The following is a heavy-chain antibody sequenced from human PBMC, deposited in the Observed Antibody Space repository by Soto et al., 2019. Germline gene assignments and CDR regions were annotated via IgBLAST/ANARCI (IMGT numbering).Heavy chain of an antibody. D-gene: IGHD3-16*01. CDR3: ARDVGDVSFDY. Sequence: LRLSCAASGFIFRNHWMTWVRQAPGKGLEWVANIKPDGSETSYVDSVKGRFTISRDNAKNSLSLQMNSLRAEDTAVYYCARDVGDVSFDYWGQGTLVTVSS. CDR2: IKPDGSET. V-gene: IGHV3-7*01. CDR1: GFIFRNHW. J-gene: IGHJ4*02.